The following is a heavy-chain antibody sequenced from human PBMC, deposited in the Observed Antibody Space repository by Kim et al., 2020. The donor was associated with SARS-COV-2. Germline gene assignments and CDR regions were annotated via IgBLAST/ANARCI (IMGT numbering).Heavy chain of an antibody. V-gene: IGHV4-34*01. J-gene: IGHJ6*02. D-gene: IGHD2-2*01. Sequence: SETLSLTCAVYGGSFSGYYWSWIRQPPGKGLEWIGEINHSGSTNYNPSLKSRVTISVDTSKNQFSLKLSSVTAADTAVYYCARGPGYCSSTSCYRGDYYYSYGMRVWGQGATVTVSS. CDR2: INHSGST. CDR3: ARGPGYCSSTSCYRGDYYYSYGMRV. CDR1: GGSFSGYY.